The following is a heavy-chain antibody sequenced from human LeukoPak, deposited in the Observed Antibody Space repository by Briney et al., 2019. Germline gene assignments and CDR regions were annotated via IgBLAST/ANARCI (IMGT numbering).Heavy chain of an antibody. V-gene: IGHV3-21*01. CDR1: GFTFSSYS. D-gene: IGHD1-26*01. CDR2: ISSSSDYI. CDR3: ARGHSGSYQRTDAFDL. Sequence: PGRSLRLSCAASGFTFSSYSMNWVRQAPGKGLEWVSSISSSSDYIYYADSVKGRITTSRDNAKNSLYLQMNSLRAEDTAVYYCARGHSGSYQRTDAFDLWGQGTMVTVSS. J-gene: IGHJ3*01.